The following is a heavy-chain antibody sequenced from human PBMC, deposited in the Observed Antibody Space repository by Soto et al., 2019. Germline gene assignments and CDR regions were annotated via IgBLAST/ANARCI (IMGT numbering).Heavy chain of an antibody. CDR1: GGSISSCGYS. J-gene: IGHJ6*02. CDR3: ASGRSVTMVRGVIRHYYGMDV. V-gene: IGHV4-30-2*01. Sequence: TLSLTCAVSGGSISSCGYSWSWIRQPPGKGLEWIGYIYHSGSTYYNPSLKSRVTISVDRSKNQFSLKLSSVTAADTAVYYCASGRSVTMVRGVIRHYYGMDVWGQGTTVTVSS. CDR2: IYHSGST. D-gene: IGHD3-10*01.